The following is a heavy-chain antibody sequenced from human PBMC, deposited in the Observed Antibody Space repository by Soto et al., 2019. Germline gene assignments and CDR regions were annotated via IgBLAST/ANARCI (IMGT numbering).Heavy chain of an antibody. Sequence: GGSLRLSCAASGFTFSSYGMHWVRQAPGKGLEWVAVISYDGSNKYYADSVKGRFTISRDNSKNTLYLQMNSLRAEDTAVYYCAKDKSDVVVPADTTLDYWGQGTLVTVSS. CDR1: GFTFSSYG. V-gene: IGHV3-30*18. D-gene: IGHD2-2*01. CDR2: ISYDGSNK. CDR3: AKDKSDVVVPADTTLDY. J-gene: IGHJ4*02.